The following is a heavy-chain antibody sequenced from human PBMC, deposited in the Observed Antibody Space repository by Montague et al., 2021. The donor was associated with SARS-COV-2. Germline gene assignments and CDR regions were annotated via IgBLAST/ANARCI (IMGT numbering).Heavy chain of an antibody. Sequence: SETLSLTCAVSGGSITGFSWSWVRQPAGKGLEWIGRVTTSGTTNYSPSLRSRVTMSVDTSKNQFSLNLNSVTAADTAIYYCARTPTRPLSLDSWGQRTLVTASS. D-gene: IGHD6-6*01. CDR3: ARTPTRPLSLDS. V-gene: IGHV4-4*07. J-gene: IGHJ4*02. CDR2: VTTSGTT. CDR1: GGSITGFS.